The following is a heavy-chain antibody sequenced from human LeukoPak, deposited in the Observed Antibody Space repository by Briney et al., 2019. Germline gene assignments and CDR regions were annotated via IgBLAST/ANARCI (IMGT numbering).Heavy chain of an antibody. J-gene: IGHJ4*02. D-gene: IGHD5-24*01. CDR2: MYYSGST. CDR3: ARHGRMGTINPSY. V-gene: IGHV4-39*01. Sequence: PSENLSLTCTVSGGSISNSSYYWGWIRQPPGKGLEWIGSMYYSGSTYYNPSLKSRATISVDTSKNQFSLKLSSVTAADTAVYYCARHGRMGTINPSYWGQGTLVTVSS. CDR1: GGSISNSSYY.